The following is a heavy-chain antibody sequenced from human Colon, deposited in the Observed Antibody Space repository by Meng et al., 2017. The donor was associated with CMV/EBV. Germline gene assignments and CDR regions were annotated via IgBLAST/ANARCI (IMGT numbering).Heavy chain of an antibody. J-gene: IGHJ6*02. V-gene: IGHV1-8*01. CDR3: ARNQLLWGLGYYYYGMDV. D-gene: IGHD2-2*01. CDR1: GYTFTSYD. CDR2: MNPNSGNT. Sequence: ASVKVSCKASGYTFTSYDINWVRQATGQGLEWMGWMNPNSGNTGYAQKFQGRVTMTRNTSISTAYMELSSLRSEDTAVYYCARNQLLWGLGYYYYGMDVWGRGTTVTVSS.